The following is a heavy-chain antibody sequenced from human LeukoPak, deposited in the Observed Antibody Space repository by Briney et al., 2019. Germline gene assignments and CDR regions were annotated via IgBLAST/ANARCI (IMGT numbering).Heavy chain of an antibody. CDR2: IYHSGST. V-gene: IGHV4-38-2*01. CDR1: GYSISSGYY. Sequence: SETLSLTCAVSGYSISSGYYWGWIRQPPGKGLEWIGSIYHSGSTYYNPSLKSRVTISVDTSKNQFSLKLSSVTAADTAVYYCARGPLVRRYFQHWGQGTLVTVSS. D-gene: IGHD4-17*01. CDR3: ARGPLVRRYFQH. J-gene: IGHJ1*01.